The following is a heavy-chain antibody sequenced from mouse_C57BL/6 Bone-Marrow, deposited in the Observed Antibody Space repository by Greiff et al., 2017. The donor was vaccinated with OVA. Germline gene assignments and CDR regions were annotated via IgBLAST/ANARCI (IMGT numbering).Heavy chain of an antibody. CDR1: GYTFTDYE. Sequence: QVQLQQSGAELVRPGASVTLSCKASGYTFTDYEMHWVKQTPVHGLEWIGAIDPETGGTAYNQKFKGKAILTADKSSSTAYMELRSLTSEDSAVYDCTRGDSNYYAMDYWGQGTSVTVSS. CDR2: IDPETGGT. J-gene: IGHJ4*01. V-gene: IGHV1-15*01. D-gene: IGHD2-5*01. CDR3: TRGDSNYYAMDY.